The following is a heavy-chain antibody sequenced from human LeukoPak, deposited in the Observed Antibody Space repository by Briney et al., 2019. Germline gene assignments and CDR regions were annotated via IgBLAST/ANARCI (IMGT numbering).Heavy chain of an antibody. J-gene: IGHJ4*02. V-gene: IGHV3-30*04. D-gene: IGHD2-8*01. CDR1: GFTFSNFA. CDR3: AKWPEGAMDYFDY. Sequence: GGSLRLSCAASGFTFSNFAMHWVRQAPGKGLEWVATISYDGTNAYYADSVKGRFTISRDNSKNTLYLEMSSLRVEDTAIYYCAKWPEGAMDYFDYWGQGTLVTVSS. CDR2: ISYDGTNA.